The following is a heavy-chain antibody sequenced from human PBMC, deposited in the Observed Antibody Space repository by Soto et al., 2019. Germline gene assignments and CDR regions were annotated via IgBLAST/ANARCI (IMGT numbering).Heavy chain of an antibody. Sequence: QLQLQESGPGLVKPSETLSLTCTVSGGSISSSSYYWGWIRQPPGKGLEWIGSIYYSGSTYYNPSLKSRVTISVDTSKNQFSLKLSSVTAADTAVYYRASLALRHVNSSSSYWGQGTLVTVSS. J-gene: IGHJ4*02. CDR1: GGSISSSSYY. D-gene: IGHD6-6*01. CDR2: IYYSGST. V-gene: IGHV4-39*01. CDR3: ASLALRHVNSSSSY.